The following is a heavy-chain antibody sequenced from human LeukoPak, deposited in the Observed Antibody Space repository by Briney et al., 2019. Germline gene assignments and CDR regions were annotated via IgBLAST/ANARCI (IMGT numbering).Heavy chain of an antibody. Sequence: PGGSLRLSCAASGFTFSNYAMSWVRQAPGKGLEWVSAIRGSGDNTYYADSVRGRFTISRDNSKDTLYLQMNNLRAVDTAMYYCAKDGRYYFGSGSYPFDSWGQGTRVTVSS. CDR2: IRGSGDNT. V-gene: IGHV3-23*01. J-gene: IGHJ5*01. D-gene: IGHD3-10*01. CDR3: AKDGRYYFGSGSYPFDS. CDR1: GFTFSNYA.